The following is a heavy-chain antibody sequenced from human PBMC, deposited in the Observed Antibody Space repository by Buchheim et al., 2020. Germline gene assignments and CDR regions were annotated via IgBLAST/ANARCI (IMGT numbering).Heavy chain of an antibody. CDR1: GFTFSGYW. CDR3: ARSQYSGSSFDY. Sequence: EVQLVESGGGSVQPGGSLRLSCAASGFTFSGYWMHWVRLAPGEGLVWVSRVNGVGSSTTYADSVRGRFTISRDSAKNTLYLQMNSLRAEDTAVYYCARSQYSGSSFDYWGQGTL. CDR2: VNGVGSST. J-gene: IGHJ4*02. D-gene: IGHD1-26*01. V-gene: IGHV3-74*01.